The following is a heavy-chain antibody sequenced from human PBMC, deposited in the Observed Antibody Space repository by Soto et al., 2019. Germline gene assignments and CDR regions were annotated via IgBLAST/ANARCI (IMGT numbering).Heavy chain of an antibody. CDR3: AKGAGDRLSLGMDV. Sequence: QVQLVESGGGVVQPGWSLRLSCGASGFSISDYGMEWVRQAPGKGLEWVALISYDGSNTYYADSVKGRFTISKDNSKDTLFLQMTGLRREDTAVYYCAKGAGDRLSLGMDVWGQGTTVTVSS. CDR2: ISYDGSNT. V-gene: IGHV3-30*18. J-gene: IGHJ6*02. D-gene: IGHD1-26*01. CDR1: GFSISDYG.